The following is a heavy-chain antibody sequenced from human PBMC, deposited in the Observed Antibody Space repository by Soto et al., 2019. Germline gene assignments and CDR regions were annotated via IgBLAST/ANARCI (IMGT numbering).Heavy chain of an antibody. CDR3: ARGERDKADGAHYFDY. CDR2: IWYDGSNK. V-gene: IGHV3-33*01. Sequence: QVQLVESGGGVVQPGRSLRLSCAASGFTFSSYGMHWVRQAPGKGLEWVAVIWYDGSNKYYADSVKGRFTISRDNSKNTRYLQMSSLRAEDTAVYYCARGERDKADGAHYFDYWGQGTLVTVSS. D-gene: IGHD5-18*01. J-gene: IGHJ4*02. CDR1: GFTFSSYG.